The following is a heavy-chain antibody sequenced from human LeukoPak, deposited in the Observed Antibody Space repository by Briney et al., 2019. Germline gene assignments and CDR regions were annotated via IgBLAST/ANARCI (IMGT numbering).Heavy chain of an antibody. CDR3: ARGRVLAGRTNWFDP. V-gene: IGHV1-8*01. Sequence: ASVTVSCTASGYTFTSYDINWVRLAAGQGLEWMGWMNPNSGNTGYAQKFQGRVTMTRNTSISTAYMELSSLRSEDTAVYYCARGRVLAGRTNWFDPWGQGTLVTVSS. CDR2: MNPNSGNT. CDR1: GYTFTSYD. J-gene: IGHJ5*02. D-gene: IGHD1/OR15-1a*01.